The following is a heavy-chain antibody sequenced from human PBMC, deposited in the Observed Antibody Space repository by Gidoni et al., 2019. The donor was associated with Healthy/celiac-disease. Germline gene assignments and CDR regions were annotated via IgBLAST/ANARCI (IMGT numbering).Heavy chain of an antibody. Sequence: EVKKPGSSAKVSCKASGGTFSSYAISWVRQAPGQGLEWMGGIIPTFGTANYAQKFSGRVTITVDKSTSKAYMELSSLRSEDTAVYYCARSDGYNFGGHGYWGQGTLVTVSS. D-gene: IGHD5-12*01. J-gene: IGHJ4*02. CDR2: IIPTFGTA. CDR1: GGTFSSYA. V-gene: IGHV1-69*06. CDR3: ARSDGYNFGGHGY.